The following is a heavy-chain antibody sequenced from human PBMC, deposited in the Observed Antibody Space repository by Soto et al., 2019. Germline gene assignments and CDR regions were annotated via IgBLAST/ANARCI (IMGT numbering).Heavy chain of an antibody. CDR2: IYPSDSDT. J-gene: IGHJ4*02. CDR1: GYDFAGYW. D-gene: IGHD3-3*01. CDR3: ARGGVSTRTFDY. V-gene: IGHV5-51*01. Sequence: GESLKISCKGSGYDFAGYWIAWVRQMPGKGLELMGIIYPSDSDTRYRPSFQGQVTISADKSISSAYLQWSSLRASDTAMYYCARGGVSTRTFDYWGQGTPVTVSS.